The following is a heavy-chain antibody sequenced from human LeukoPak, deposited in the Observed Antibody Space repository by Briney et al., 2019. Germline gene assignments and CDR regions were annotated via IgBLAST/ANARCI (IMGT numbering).Heavy chain of an antibody. D-gene: IGHD6-13*01. CDR2: ISGSGGST. CDR3: AKGGYSSSWHLDGMDV. Sequence: GGSLRLSCAASGFTFSSYAMSWVRQAPGKGLEWVSAISGSGGSTYYADSVKGRFTISRDNSKNTLYLQMNSLRAEDTAVYYCAKGGYSSSWHLDGMDVWGQGTTVTVSS. V-gene: IGHV3-23*01. J-gene: IGHJ6*02. CDR1: GFTFSSYA.